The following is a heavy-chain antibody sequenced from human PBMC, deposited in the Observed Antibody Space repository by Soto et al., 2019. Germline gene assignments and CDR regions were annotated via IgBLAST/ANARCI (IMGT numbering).Heavy chain of an antibody. D-gene: IGHD1-1*01. CDR1: GGSISRYY. CDR2: IYYSGAT. Sequence: SETLSLTCTVSGGSISRYYWSWIRQPPGKGLEWIGYIYYSGATNYNPSLKSRVTISVDTSKNQFSMKLSSVTAVDTATYYCAHRAGLQGNWDGGYFDFWGQGALVTVSS. V-gene: IGHV4-59*01. J-gene: IGHJ4*02. CDR3: AHRAGLQGNWDGGYFDF.